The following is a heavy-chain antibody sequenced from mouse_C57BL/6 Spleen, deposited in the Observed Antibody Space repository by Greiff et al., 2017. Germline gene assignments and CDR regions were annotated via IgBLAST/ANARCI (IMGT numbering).Heavy chain of an antibody. J-gene: IGHJ3*01. CDR1: GYTFTDYE. Sequence: QVQLQQSGAELVRPGASVTLSCTASGYTFTDYEMHWVKQTPVHGLEWIGAIDPETGGTAYNQKFKGKAILTADKSSSTAYMELRSLTSEDSAVYYCTRSGDGNYPFAYWGQGTLVTVSA. D-gene: IGHD2-1*01. CDR3: TRSGDGNYPFAY. V-gene: IGHV1-15*01. CDR2: IDPETGGT.